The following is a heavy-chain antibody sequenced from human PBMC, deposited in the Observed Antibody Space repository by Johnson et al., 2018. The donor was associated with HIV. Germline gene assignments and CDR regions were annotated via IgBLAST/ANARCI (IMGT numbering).Heavy chain of an antibody. Sequence: MLLVESGGGVVRPGGSLRLSCAASGLAFSTYWMHWVRQAPGKGLVWVSRISSDGSSTSYADSVKGRFTISRDNAKNTLYLQMNSLRTEDTAVYYCARGDYDYGDYVDAFDIWGQGTMVTVSS. CDR1: GLAFSTYW. CDR3: ARGDYDYGDYVDAFDI. V-gene: IGHV3-74*02. J-gene: IGHJ3*02. CDR2: ISSDGSST. D-gene: IGHD4-17*01.